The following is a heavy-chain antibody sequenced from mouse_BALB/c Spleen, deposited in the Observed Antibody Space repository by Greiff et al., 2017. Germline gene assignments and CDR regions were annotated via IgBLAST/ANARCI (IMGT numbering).Heavy chain of an antibody. J-gene: IGHJ2*01. D-gene: IGHD1-1*01. CDR1: GYTFTDYW. CDR3: ASYSYFDY. V-gene: IGHV1-69*01. Sequence: QVQLQQPGAELVMPGASVKMSCKASGYTFTDYWMHWVKQRPGQGLEWIGAIDTSDSYTSYNQKFKGKATLTVDESSSTAYMQLSSLTSEDSAVYYCASYSYFDYWGQGTTLTVSS. CDR2: IDTSDSYT.